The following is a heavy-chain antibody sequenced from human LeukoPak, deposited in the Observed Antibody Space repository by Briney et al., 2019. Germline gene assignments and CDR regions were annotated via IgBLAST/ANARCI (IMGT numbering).Heavy chain of an antibody. J-gene: IGHJ4*02. Sequence: SETLSLTCTVSGGSISSDFWSWIRQSPGKGLEWIGYTHYSGSTNYNPSLKSRVTISVDTSKNQFSLRLSSVTAADTAVYYCAREDSGSYREFDYWGQGTLVTVSS. CDR3: AREDSGSYREFDY. D-gene: IGHD1-26*01. CDR2: THYSGST. V-gene: IGHV4-59*01. CDR1: GGSISSDF.